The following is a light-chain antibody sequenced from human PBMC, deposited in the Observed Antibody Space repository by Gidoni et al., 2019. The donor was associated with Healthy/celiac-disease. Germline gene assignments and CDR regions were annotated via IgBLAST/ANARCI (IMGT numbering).Light chain of an antibody. CDR3: QQYNSYLT. CDR2: KAS. V-gene: IGKV1-5*03. J-gene: IGKJ3*01. Sequence: IQMTQSPSTLSASVGDRVTITCRASQSISSWLAWYQQKPGKAPKLLSYKASSLESGVPSRFSGSGSGTEFTLTISSLQPDDFATYYCQQYNSYLTFGPGTKVDIK. CDR1: QSISSW.